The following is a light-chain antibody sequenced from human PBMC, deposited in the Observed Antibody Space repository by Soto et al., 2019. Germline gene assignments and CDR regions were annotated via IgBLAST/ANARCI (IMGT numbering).Light chain of an antibody. CDR2: EGS. CDR3: SSYSDSSTLV. Sequence: QSALTQPASVSASPGQSITISCTGTSSDVGGYYLVSWYQQHPGKAPKLMIYEGSKRPSGVSSRFSGSKSGNTASLTISGLKTEDEADYYCSSYSDSSTLVFGGGTKLTVL. V-gene: IGLV2-23*01. J-gene: IGLJ3*02. CDR1: SSDVGGYYL.